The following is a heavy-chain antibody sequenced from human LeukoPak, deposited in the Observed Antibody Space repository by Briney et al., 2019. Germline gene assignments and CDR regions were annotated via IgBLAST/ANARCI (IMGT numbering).Heavy chain of an antibody. CDR2: IHSAGST. Sequence: GGSLRLSCAASGFTVSPSYMSWVRQAPGRGLEWVSMIHSAGSTYYADSVRGRFTISRDNSKATLYLQMNSLKADDTAVHFCARVIRSGNYYFDYWGQGTLVTVSS. CDR3: ARVIRSGNYYFDY. V-gene: IGHV3-53*01. J-gene: IGHJ4*02. CDR1: GFTVSPSY. D-gene: IGHD4-23*01.